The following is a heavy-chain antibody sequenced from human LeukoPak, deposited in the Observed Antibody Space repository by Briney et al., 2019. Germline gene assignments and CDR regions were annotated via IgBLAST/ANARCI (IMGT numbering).Heavy chain of an antibody. J-gene: IGHJ5*02. V-gene: IGHV3-49*04. Sequence: GGSLRLSCTAAGFTFGDYGMSWVRQAPGRGLEWVGFIRSKAYGGTTEYAASGKGIYTISRADSKRITNLQTNSPKTEDTAVYYCTSILPWGQGTLVTVSS. CDR1: GFTFGDYG. CDR3: TSILP. D-gene: IGHD3-9*01. CDR2: IRSKAYGGTT.